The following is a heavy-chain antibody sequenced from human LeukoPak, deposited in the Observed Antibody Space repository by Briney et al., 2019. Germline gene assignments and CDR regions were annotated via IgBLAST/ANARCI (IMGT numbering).Heavy chain of an antibody. J-gene: IGHJ4*02. Sequence: SQTLSLTCTVSGGSISSGSYYWSWIRQPAGKGLEWIGRIYTSGSTNYNPSLKSRVTISVDTSKNQFSLKLSSVTAADTAVYYCVYLTGYYYVDYWGQGTLVTVSS. CDR2: IYTSGST. D-gene: IGHD3-9*01. V-gene: IGHV4-61*02. CDR3: VYLTGYYYVDY. CDR1: GGSISSGSYY.